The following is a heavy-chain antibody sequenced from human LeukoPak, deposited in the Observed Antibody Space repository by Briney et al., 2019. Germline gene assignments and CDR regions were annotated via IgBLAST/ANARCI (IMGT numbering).Heavy chain of an antibody. CDR2: IYHSGST. D-gene: IGHD1-14*01. CDR3: ARDSKSMTTYNWFDP. CDR1: GGSISSSNW. Sequence: SGTLSLTCSVSGGSISSSNWWSWVRQPPGKGLEWIGEIYHSGSTNYNPSLKSRVAISVDKSKNQFSLKLSSVTAADTAVYYCARDSKSMTTYNWFDPWGQGTLVTVSS. V-gene: IGHV4-4*02. J-gene: IGHJ5*02.